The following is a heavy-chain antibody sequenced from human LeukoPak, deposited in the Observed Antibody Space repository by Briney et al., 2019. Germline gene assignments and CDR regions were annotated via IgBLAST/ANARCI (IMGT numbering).Heavy chain of an antibody. D-gene: IGHD2-2*01. Sequence: ASVKVSCKASGYTFTDYYMHWVRQAPGQGFEWMGWINPDDGDTNYAQKFQGRVTMTRGTSISTAHMDVSRLRSDDTAVYYCARANFLYCSSSTCLFDYWGQGTLVTVSS. CDR2: INPDDGDT. CDR3: ARANFLYCSSSTCLFDY. CDR1: GYTFTDYY. J-gene: IGHJ4*02. V-gene: IGHV1-2*02.